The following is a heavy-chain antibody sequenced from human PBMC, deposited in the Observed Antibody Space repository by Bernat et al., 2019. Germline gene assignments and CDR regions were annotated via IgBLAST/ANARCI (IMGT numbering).Heavy chain of an antibody. V-gene: IGHV3-33*08. CDR2: IWYDGSNK. J-gene: IGHJ3*02. Sequence: VLLLESGGGWVQPGGSLRLSCAASGFTFTNYAMSWVRQAPGKGLEWVAVIWYDGSNKYHADSVKGRLTISRDNSKNTLYLQMNSLRAEDTAVYYCARTRGYCSGGSCYPDAFDIWGQGTMVTVSS. CDR1: GFTFTNYA. CDR3: ARTRGYCSGGSCYPDAFDI. D-gene: IGHD2-15*01.